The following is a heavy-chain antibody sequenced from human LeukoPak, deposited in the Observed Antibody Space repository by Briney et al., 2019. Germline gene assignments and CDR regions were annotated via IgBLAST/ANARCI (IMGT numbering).Heavy chain of an antibody. Sequence: PGGSLRLSCEASGFSFTNTWMSWVRQAPGKGLEWVGRVKSKADDGTTDYAAPVQGRFTISRDGSKNTLSLQMNSLKTEDTAVYYCATEGGSGSYYGDDAFDMWGQGTMVTVFS. J-gene: IGHJ3*02. CDR3: ATEGGSGSYYGDDAFDM. CDR1: GFSFTNTW. V-gene: IGHV3-15*01. CDR2: VKSKADDGTT. D-gene: IGHD3-10*01.